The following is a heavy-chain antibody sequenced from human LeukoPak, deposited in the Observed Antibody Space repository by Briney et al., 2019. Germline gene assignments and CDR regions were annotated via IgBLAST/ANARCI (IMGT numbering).Heavy chain of an antibody. J-gene: IGHJ4*02. V-gene: IGHV1-2*02. D-gene: IGHD6-19*01. CDR3: ARYSGGQWLDLDY. Sequence: ASVKVSCKASGYTSTGYYMHWVRQAPGQGLEWMGWINPNSGGTNYAQKFQGRVTMTRDTSISTAYMELSRLRSDDTAVYYCARYSGGQWLDLDYWGQGTLVTVSS. CDR1: GYTSTGYY. CDR2: INPNSGGT.